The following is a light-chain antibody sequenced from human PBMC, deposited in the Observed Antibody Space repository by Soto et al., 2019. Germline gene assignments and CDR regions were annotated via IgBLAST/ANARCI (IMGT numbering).Light chain of an antibody. V-gene: IGLV3-21*02. CDR2: DDR. J-gene: IGLJ2*01. CDR1: NIGTKS. CDR3: QVWDSYSDHVDVT. Sequence: SYELTQPPSVSVAPGQTAKITCGGDNIGTKSVHWYQPKPGQAPVLVVYDDRDRPSGIPERFSGSNSGNTATLTISSVEAGDEADYSCQVWDSYSDHVDVTFGGGTKLTVL.